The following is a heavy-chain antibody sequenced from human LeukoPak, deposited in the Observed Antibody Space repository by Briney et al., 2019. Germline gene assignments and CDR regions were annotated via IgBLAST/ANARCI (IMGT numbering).Heavy chain of an antibody. CDR3: ARAFSSSWYDY. J-gene: IGHJ4*02. D-gene: IGHD6-13*01. V-gene: IGHV3-48*01. CDR2: IGGSSSTI. Sequence: GGSLRLSCGASGFTFSSYSMNWVRQAPGKGLEWVSYIGGSSSTIYYADSVKGRFTISRDNAKNSLYLQMNSLRAEDTAVYYCARAFSSSWYDYWGQGTLVTVSS. CDR1: GFTFSSYS.